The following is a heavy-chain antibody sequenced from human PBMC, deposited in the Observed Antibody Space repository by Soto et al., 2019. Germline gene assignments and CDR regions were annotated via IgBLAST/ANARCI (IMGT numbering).Heavy chain of an antibody. Sequence: PSETLSLTCTVSGGSISSGGSYWSWIRQHPGKGLEWIGYVYYSGSAYYNPSLKSRVTISVDTSKNQFSLKLSSVTAADTAFYYCARDIRGYSRAFDYWGQGTLVTVSS. V-gene: IGHV4-31*03. J-gene: IGHJ4*02. CDR3: ARDIRGYSRAFDY. D-gene: IGHD5-18*01. CDR2: VYYSGSA. CDR1: GGSISSGGSY.